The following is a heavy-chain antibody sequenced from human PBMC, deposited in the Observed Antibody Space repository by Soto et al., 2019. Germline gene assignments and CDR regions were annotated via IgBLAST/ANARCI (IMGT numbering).Heavy chain of an antibody. CDR1: GFTVVSHY. J-gene: IGHJ4*02. V-gene: IGHV3-53*01. CDR2: IYTGGAT. Sequence: GGSLRLSCTASGFTVVSHYMSWVRQAPGKGLEWVSVIYTGGATYYADSVKGRFTISRDNSKNTLHLQMNSLRADDTAVYYCATSPRDFYFDSWGQGILVTVSS. CDR3: ATSPRDFYFDS. D-gene: IGHD3-3*01.